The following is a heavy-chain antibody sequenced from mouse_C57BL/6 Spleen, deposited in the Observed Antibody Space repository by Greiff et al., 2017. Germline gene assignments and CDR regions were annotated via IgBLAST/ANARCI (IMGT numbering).Heavy chain of an antibody. CDR3: AIYDGPYYFDY. Sequence: EVQLQQSGPELVKPGASVKISCKASGYTFTDYYMNWVKQSHGKSLEWIGDINPNNGGTSYNQKFKGKATLTVDKSSSTAYMELRSLTSEDSAVYYCAIYDGPYYFDYWGQGTTLTVSS. CDR2: INPNNGGT. V-gene: IGHV1-26*01. CDR1: GYTFTDYY. D-gene: IGHD2-3*01. J-gene: IGHJ2*01.